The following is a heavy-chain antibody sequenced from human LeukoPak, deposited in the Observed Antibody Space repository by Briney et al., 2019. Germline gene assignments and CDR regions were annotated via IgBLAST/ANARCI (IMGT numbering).Heavy chain of an antibody. V-gene: IGHV1-18*01. CDR2: ISVYNCNK. CDR3: ARDGRDYYDYSGSLNFDY. Sequence: ASVNVSCKASGYTFTSYGVNWVRQAPGQGREWMGWISVYNCNKNYPQKAQGRVTITTDTSTSTAYMELRRLRSDDTAVYYCARDGRDYYDYSGSLNFDYWGQGTLVTVSS. D-gene: IGHD3-22*01. J-gene: IGHJ4*02. CDR1: GYTFTSYG.